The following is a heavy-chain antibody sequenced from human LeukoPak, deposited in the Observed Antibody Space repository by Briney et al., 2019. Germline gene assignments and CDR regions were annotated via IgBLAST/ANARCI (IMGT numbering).Heavy chain of an antibody. Sequence: ASVKVSCKASGGTFSSYAISWVRQAPGQGLEWMGGIIPIFGTANYAQKFQGRVTITADKSTSTAYMELSSLRSEDTAMYYCANLPTALDAFDIWGQGTMVTVSS. D-gene: IGHD5-18*01. V-gene: IGHV1-69*06. CDR3: ANLPTALDAFDI. CDR2: IIPIFGTA. J-gene: IGHJ3*02. CDR1: GGTFSSYA.